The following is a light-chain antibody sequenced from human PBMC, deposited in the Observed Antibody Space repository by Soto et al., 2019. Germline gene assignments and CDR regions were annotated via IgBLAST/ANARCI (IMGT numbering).Light chain of an antibody. CDR2: GAS. CDR3: QQYGSSPWT. J-gene: IGKJ1*01. V-gene: IGKV3-20*01. CDR1: QSVSSSY. Sequence: EIVFTQSPATLSLSPGERATLSCRASQSVSSSYLAWYQQKPGQAPRLLIYGASSRATGIPDRFSGSGSGTDFTLTISRLEPEDFAVYYCQQYGSSPWTFGQGTKVDIK.